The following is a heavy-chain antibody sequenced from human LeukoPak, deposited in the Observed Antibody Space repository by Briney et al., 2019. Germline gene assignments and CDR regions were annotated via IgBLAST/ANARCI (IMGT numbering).Heavy chain of an antibody. V-gene: IGHV3-74*01. J-gene: IGHJ4*02. CDR2: INTGGSST. D-gene: IGHD4-11*01. CDR3: ARSNHADDY. CDR1: GFTFSNYW. Sequence: GGSLRLSCAASGFTFSNYWMHWVRQVPGKGLVWVSRINTGGSSTTYADSVKGRFTISRDNAKNTLYLQMNSLRAEDTAVYYCARSNHADDYWGQGTLATVSS.